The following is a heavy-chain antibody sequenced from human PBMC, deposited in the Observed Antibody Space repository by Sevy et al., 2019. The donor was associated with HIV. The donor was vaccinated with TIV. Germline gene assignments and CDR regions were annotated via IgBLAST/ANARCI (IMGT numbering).Heavy chain of an antibody. CDR3: TTDVIVGATIL. Sequence: GGSLRLSCAASGFTFSNAWMSWVRQAPGKGLEWVGRIKSKTDGGTTDYAAPVKGRFTISRHDSKNKRYLQMNSLKTGDTAVYYCTTDVIVGATILWGLGTLITVSS. V-gene: IGHV3-15*01. J-gene: IGHJ4*02. CDR1: GFTFSNAW. CDR2: IKSKTDGGTT. D-gene: IGHD1-26*01.